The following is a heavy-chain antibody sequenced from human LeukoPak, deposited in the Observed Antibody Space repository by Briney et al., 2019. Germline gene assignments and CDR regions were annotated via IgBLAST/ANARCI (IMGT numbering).Heavy chain of an antibody. CDR1: GFTVSSNY. Sequence: PGGSLRLSCAASGFTVSSNYMSWVRQAPGKGLEWVSVIYSGGSTYYADSVKGRFTISRDNSKNTLYLQMNSLRAEDTAVYYCARLFYGDWGEANFDYWGQGTLVTVSS. CDR2: IYSGGST. CDR3: ARLFYGDWGEANFDY. V-gene: IGHV3-66*04. D-gene: IGHD2-21*02. J-gene: IGHJ4*02.